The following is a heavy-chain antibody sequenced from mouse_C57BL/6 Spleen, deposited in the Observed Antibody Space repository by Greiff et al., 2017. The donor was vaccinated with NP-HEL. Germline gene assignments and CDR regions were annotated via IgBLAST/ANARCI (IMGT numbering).Heavy chain of an antibody. V-gene: IGHV14-2*01. CDR1: GFNIKDYY. CDR3: ARNYYGRGDYFDD. CDR2: IDPEDGET. D-gene: IGHD1-1*01. J-gene: IGHJ2*01. Sequence: EVQLQQSGAELVKPGASVKLSCTASGFNIKDYYMHWVKQRTEQGLEWIGRIDPEDGETKYAPKFQRKAPITADTSSNTAYLQLSSLTSEDTAVYYCARNYYGRGDYFDDWGQGTTHTVSS.